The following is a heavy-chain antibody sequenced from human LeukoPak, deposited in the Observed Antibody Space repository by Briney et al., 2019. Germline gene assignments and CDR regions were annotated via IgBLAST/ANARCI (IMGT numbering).Heavy chain of an antibody. Sequence: SETLSLTCAVYGGSFSGYYWSWIRQPPGKGLEWIGEINHSGSTNYNPSLKSRVTISVDTSKNQFSLKLSSVTAADTAVYYCARARSLMVRGVILYMDVWGKGTTVTVSS. V-gene: IGHV4-34*01. J-gene: IGHJ6*03. CDR1: GGSFSGYY. CDR2: INHSGST. D-gene: IGHD3-10*01. CDR3: ARARSLMVRGVILYMDV.